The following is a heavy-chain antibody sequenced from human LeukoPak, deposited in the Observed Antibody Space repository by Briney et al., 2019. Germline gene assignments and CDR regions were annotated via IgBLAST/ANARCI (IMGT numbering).Heavy chain of an antibody. D-gene: IGHD1-20*01. V-gene: IGHV6-1*01. CDR2: TYYRSKWYS. CDR1: RDSVSSNSAA. CDR3: ARVNNWNDDHYFDY. J-gene: IGHJ4*02. Sequence: SQTLSLTCAISRDSVSSNSAAWNWIRQSPSRGLKWLGRTYYRSKWYSDYAVSVKSRITINPDTSKNQFSLQLDSVTPEDTAVYYCARVNNWNDDHYFDYWGQGTLVTVSS.